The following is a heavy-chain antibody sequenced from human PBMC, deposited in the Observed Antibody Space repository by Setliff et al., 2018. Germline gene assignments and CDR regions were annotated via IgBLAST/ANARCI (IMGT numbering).Heavy chain of an antibody. CDR1: GYTFTYYG. CDR3: ASMSSFGSGGYDSAMVI. D-gene: IGHD5-12*01. V-gene: IGHV1-69*13. J-gene: IGHJ3*02. Sequence: GASVKVSCKASGYTFTYYGVSWVRQAPGQGLEWMGRIIPIFGTANYAQKFQGRVTITADESTSTAYMELSSLRSEDTAVYYCASMSSFGSGGYDSAMVIWGQGTMVTVSS. CDR2: IIPIFGTA.